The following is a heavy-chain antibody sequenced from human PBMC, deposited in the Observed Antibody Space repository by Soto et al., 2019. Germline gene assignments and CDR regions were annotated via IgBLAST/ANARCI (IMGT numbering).Heavy chain of an antibody. D-gene: IGHD3-3*01. J-gene: IGHJ6*02. CDR3: AKDWSGDTCPCMDV. Sequence: GSLRLSCAASGFTFSNYAMTWVRQAPGKGLEWLSSISGSDGATYYADSVKGRFTISRDNSRNTLYLQMNSLRAEDTAVYYCAKDWSGDTCPCMDVWGQGTTVTVSS. CDR2: ISGSDGAT. CDR1: GFTFSNYA. V-gene: IGHV3-23*01.